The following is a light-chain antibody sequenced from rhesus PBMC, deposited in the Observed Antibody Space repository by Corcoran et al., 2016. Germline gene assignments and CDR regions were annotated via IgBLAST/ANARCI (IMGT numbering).Light chain of an antibody. J-gene: IGKJ1*01. Sequence: ETVVTQSPATLSLSPGERATLSCRASQSVGSYLAWYQQKPGQAPRLLIYGASSRATGIPDRFCGGGSGTEFTLTISSLEPEDVGVYYCQQSSNLWTFGQGTKVEIK. CDR2: GAS. CDR1: QSVGSY. V-gene: IGKV3-24*04. CDR3: QQSSNLWT.